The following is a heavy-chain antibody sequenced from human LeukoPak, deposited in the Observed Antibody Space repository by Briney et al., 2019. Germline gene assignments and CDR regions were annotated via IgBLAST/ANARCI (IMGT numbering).Heavy chain of an antibody. D-gene: IGHD2-15*01. J-gene: IGHJ3*02. Sequence: GGSLRLSCAAYGFTFSSYGMHWVRQAPGKGLEWVAVIWYDGSNKYYADSVKGRFTISRDNSKNTLYLQMNSLRAEDTAVYYCARKAGGPQSGAFDIWGQGTMVTVSS. CDR2: IWYDGSNK. CDR3: ARKAGGPQSGAFDI. CDR1: GFTFSSYG. V-gene: IGHV3-33*01.